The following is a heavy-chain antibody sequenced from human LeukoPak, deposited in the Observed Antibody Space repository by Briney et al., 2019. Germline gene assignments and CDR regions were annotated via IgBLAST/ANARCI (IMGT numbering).Heavy chain of an antibody. D-gene: IGHD5-18*01. V-gene: IGHV3-66*01. J-gene: IGHJ4*02. CDR2: IYSGGST. Sequence: GGSLRLSCAASGFTVSSNYMNWVRQAPGKGLKWVSVIYSGGSTYYADSVKGRFTISRDTSKNTLYLQMNSLRAEDTAVYYCARDKTAVGPFDYWGQGTLVTVSS. CDR1: GFTVSSNY. CDR3: ARDKTAVGPFDY.